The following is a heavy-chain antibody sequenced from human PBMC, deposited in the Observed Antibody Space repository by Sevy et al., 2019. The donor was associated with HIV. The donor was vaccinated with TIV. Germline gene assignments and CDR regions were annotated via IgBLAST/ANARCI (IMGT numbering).Heavy chain of an antibody. Sequence: GGSLRLSCAASGFTFSSYSMNWVRQAPGKGLEWVSYISSSSSTIYYADSVKGRFTISRDNAKNSLYLQMNSLRDEDTAVYYCARDQWLDPYYYYYYGMDVCGQGTTVTVSS. CDR1: GFTFSSYS. D-gene: IGHD6-19*01. CDR3: ARDQWLDPYYYYYYGMDV. J-gene: IGHJ6*02. CDR2: ISSSSSTI. V-gene: IGHV3-48*02.